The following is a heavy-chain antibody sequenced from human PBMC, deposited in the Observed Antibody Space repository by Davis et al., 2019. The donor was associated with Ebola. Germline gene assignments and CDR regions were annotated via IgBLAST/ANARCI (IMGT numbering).Heavy chain of an antibody. D-gene: IGHD5-12*01. J-gene: IGHJ6*03. V-gene: IGHV3-23*01. Sequence: GESLKISCAASGFTFSSYAMSWVRQAPGKGLEWVSAISGSGGSTYYADSVKGRFTISRDNSKNTLYLQMNSLRAEDTAVYYCAKWHSYYYYYMDVWGKGTTVTVSS. CDR2: ISGSGGST. CDR3: AKWHSYYYYYMDV. CDR1: GFTFSSYA.